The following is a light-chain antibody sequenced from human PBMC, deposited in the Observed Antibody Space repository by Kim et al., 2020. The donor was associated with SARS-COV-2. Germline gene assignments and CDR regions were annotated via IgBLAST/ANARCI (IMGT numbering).Light chain of an antibody. Sequence: SPGERATPSCRASQSVRSNLAWYQQKPGQAPSLLIYGASTRATGIPARFSGSGSGPEFTLTISSLQSEDFAVYYCQQYNNWPPLTFGGGTKVDIK. CDR1: QSVRSN. CDR3: QQYNNWPPLT. V-gene: IGKV3-15*01. CDR2: GAS. J-gene: IGKJ4*01.